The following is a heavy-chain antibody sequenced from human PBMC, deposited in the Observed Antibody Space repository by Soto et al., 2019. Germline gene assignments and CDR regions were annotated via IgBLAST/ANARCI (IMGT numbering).Heavy chain of an antibody. CDR2: IRSKANSYAT. J-gene: IGHJ6*02. Sequence: PGGSLRLSCAASGFTFSGSAMHWVRQASGKGLEWVGRIRSKANSYATAYAASVKGRFTISRNDSKNTAYLQMNSLKTEDTAVYYCTRLADFWSGYFLRDDYYGMDVWGQGTTVTVSS. CDR1: GFTFSGSA. CDR3: TRLADFWSGYFLRDDYYGMDV. D-gene: IGHD3-3*01. V-gene: IGHV3-73*01.